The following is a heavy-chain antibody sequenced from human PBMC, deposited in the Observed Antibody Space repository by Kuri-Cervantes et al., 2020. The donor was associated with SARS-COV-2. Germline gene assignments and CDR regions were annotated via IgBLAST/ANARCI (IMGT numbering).Heavy chain of an antibody. Sequence: GGSLRLSCTASGFSFSYYGMHWVRQAPGKGLEWVAVIWPDGNNKFYSDSVRGRFTISRDNSRSTLYLQMNGLRAEDTGVYYCARESAVHGIPWGYDPWGQGTLVTVSS. D-gene: IGHD1-1*01. CDR1: GFSFSYYG. CDR2: IWPDGNNK. J-gene: IGHJ5*02. V-gene: IGHV3-33*08. CDR3: ARESAVHGIPWGYDP.